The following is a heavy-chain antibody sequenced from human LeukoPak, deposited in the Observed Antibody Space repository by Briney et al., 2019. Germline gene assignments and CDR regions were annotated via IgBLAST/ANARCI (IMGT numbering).Heavy chain of an antibody. J-gene: IGHJ6*02. Sequence: GGSLRLSCAASGFTFSSYGMHWVRQAPGKGLEWVAFIRYDGSNKYYADSVKGRFTISRDNSKNTLYPQMNSLRAEDTAVYYCAKEGTWGPYYYYGMDVWGQGTTVTVSS. D-gene: IGHD7-27*01. CDR1: GFTFSSYG. CDR2: IRYDGSNK. CDR3: AKEGTWGPYYYYGMDV. V-gene: IGHV3-30*02.